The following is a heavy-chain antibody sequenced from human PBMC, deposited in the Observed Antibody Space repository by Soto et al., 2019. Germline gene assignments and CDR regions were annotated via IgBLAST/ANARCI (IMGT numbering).Heavy chain of an antibody. Sequence: GSLRLSCAVSGFTYSSCAMGWVRQAPGKGLEWVSDIIDSGASTYYADSVKGRFTISRDNSKSTLYLQMNSLRAEDTALYYCAKGRSYYYYYGVDVWGQGTTVTVSS. CDR1: GFTYSSCA. CDR3: AKGRSYYYYYGVDV. CDR2: IIDSGAST. J-gene: IGHJ6*02. V-gene: IGHV3-23*01.